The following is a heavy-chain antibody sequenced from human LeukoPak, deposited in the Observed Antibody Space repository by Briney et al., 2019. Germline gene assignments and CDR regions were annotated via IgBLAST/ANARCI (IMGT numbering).Heavy chain of an antibody. V-gene: IGHV5-51*01. CDR1: GYSFITLW. CDR2: IYPGDSDT. CDR3: AKGAGGSGSYYPYF. Sequence: GESLKISWKASGYSFITLWIAWVRQTPGKGLGWMGIIYPGDSDTKHSPSCQGQVTITADKSISTTYLHWSSLKASDTAMYYCAKGAGGSGSYYPYFWGEGTLVTVSS. J-gene: IGHJ4*02. D-gene: IGHD3-10*01.